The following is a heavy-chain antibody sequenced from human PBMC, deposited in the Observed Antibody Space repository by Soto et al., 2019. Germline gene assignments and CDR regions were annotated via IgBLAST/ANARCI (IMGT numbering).Heavy chain of an antibody. CDR3: AAGLTLTPPYYYGSGKSTG. Sequence: GASVKVSCKASGSTFTSSAVQWVRQARGQRLEWIGWIVVGSGNTNYAQKFQERVTIARDMSTSTAYMELSSLRSEDTAVYYCAAGLTLTPPYYYGSGKSTGWGQGTLVTVSS. CDR1: GSTFTSSA. D-gene: IGHD3-10*01. J-gene: IGHJ4*02. V-gene: IGHV1-58*01. CDR2: IVVGSGNT.